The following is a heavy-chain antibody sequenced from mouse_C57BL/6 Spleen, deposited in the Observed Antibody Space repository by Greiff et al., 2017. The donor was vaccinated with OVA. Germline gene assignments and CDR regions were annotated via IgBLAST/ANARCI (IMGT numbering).Heavy chain of an antibody. CDR3: ARSPYDYDAMDY. CDR2: ICCGGST. V-gene: IGHV2-2*01. CDR1: GFSLTSYG. J-gene: IGHJ4*01. Sequence: VKLVESGPGLVQPSQCLSLSCTASGFSLTSYGVPWVRQSPGKGLEWLGAICCGGSTDYNAAFISRLSISKDNSKSQVFYKMNSLQADDTAIYYCARSPYDYDAMDYWGQGTSVTVSS.